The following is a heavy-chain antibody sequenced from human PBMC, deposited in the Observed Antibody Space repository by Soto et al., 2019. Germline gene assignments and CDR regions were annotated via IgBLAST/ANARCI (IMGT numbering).Heavy chain of an antibody. J-gene: IGHJ5*01. CDR1: GFSFSEYG. D-gene: IGHD2-21*01. Sequence: GGSLRLSCVASGFSFSEYGMHWVRQAPGKGLEWLAGISHDQTDKYYTDSVKGRIIISRDNSKSTLHLQMNSLRVEDTAVYYCVKDPYSGELAGHLTWFDSWGQGALVTVSS. CDR3: VKDPYSGELAGHLTWFDS. V-gene: IGHV3-30*18. CDR2: ISHDQTDK.